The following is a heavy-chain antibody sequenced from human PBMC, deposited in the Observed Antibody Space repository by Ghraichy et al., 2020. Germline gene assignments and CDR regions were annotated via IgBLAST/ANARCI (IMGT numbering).Heavy chain of an antibody. Sequence: ASVKVSCKASGSTFSNYGVSWVRQAPGQGLEWMGWINFNSGKTYYAQKFQDRATMTTDTSTSTAYMELRSLRSDDTAVYFCATRDPGVDTYKGNWVDPRGRGTLVTVSS. CDR1: GSTFSNYG. V-gene: IGHV1-18*04. CDR3: ATRDPGVDTYKGNWVDP. CDR2: INFNSGKT. J-gene: IGHJ5*02. D-gene: IGHD5-18*01.